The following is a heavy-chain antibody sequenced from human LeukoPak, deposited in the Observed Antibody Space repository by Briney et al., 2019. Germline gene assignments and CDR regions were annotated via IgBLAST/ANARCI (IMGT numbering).Heavy chain of an antibody. CDR1: RYSFTRYW. V-gene: IGHV5-51*01. Sequence: GESLKISCKASRYSFTRYWIGWVRPKPGKGLEWMGIIYPGDSETRYSPSFQGQVTISADKSITTAYLQWSSLKASDTAMYYCARPVEGGYYDSSGYSYWGQGTLVTVSS. CDR2: IYPGDSET. D-gene: IGHD3-22*01. J-gene: IGHJ4*02. CDR3: ARPVEGGYYDSSGYSY.